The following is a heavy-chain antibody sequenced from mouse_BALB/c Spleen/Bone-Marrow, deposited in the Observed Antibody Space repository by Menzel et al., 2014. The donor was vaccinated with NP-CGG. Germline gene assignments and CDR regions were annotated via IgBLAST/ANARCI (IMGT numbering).Heavy chain of an antibody. Sequence: VNLVESAGGLVKSGRSLILSCAPSGFTFSGYALSCIHQTPAQKMGWVTSFRSGCTTYYPHSVKGRFTLSRSNARNILYLQMSSLRAEDPAMYYCAGITTVDYW. CDR3: AGITTVDY. CDR1: GFTFSGYA. J-gene: IGHJ2*01. CDR2: FRSGCTT. V-gene: IGHV5-6-5*01. D-gene: IGHD1-1*01.